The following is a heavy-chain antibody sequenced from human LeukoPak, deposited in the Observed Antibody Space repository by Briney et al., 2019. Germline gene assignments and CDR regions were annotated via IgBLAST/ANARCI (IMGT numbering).Heavy chain of an antibody. Sequence: GESLKISCKGSGYSFSNYWIGWVRQMPGKGLEWMGIIYPGDSDTRYSPSFQGQVTFSADESISTAYPQWSSLKASDTAMYYCARPSDDAFDIWGQGTMVTVSS. CDR1: GYSFSNYW. V-gene: IGHV5-51*01. D-gene: IGHD1-26*01. CDR3: ARPSDDAFDI. J-gene: IGHJ3*02. CDR2: IYPGDSDT.